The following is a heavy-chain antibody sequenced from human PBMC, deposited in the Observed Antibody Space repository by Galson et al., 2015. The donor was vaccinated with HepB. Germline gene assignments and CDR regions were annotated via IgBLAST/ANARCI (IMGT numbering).Heavy chain of an antibody. D-gene: IGHD5-18*01. V-gene: IGHV3-74*01. CDR3: ARDHDYSYGPNYGMDV. J-gene: IGHJ6*02. CDR1: GFTFSSYW. Sequence: SLRLSCAASGFTFSSYWMHWVRQAPGKGLVWVSRINSDGSSTSYADSVKGRFTISRDNAKNTLYLQMNSLRAEDTAVYYCARDHDYSYGPNYGMDVWGQGTTVTVSS. CDR2: INSDGSST.